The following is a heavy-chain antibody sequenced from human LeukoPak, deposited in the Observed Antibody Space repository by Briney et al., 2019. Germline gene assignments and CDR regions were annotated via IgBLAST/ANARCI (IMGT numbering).Heavy chain of an antibody. Sequence: SETLSLTCTVSGGSINSYYWSWIRQPPGKGLEWIGYIYYSGSTNYNPTLKSRVTISVDTSKNQFSLKLSSVTAADTAGYYCARESSGYYELGYWGQGTLVTVSS. J-gene: IGHJ4*02. CDR1: GGSINSYY. D-gene: IGHD3-22*01. CDR3: ARESSGYYELGY. CDR2: IYYSGST. V-gene: IGHV4-59*01.